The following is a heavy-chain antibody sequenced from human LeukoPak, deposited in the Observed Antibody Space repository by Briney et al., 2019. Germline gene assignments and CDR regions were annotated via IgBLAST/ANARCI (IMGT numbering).Heavy chain of an antibody. CDR3: ASLYSSSWYGAFDI. Sequence: EXXSLXXTXSGGSISSYYXSWIRQPAGKXLEWIGRIYTSGSTNYNPSLKSRVTMSVDTSENQFSLKLSSVTAADTAVYYCASLYSSSWYGAFDIWGQGTMVTVSS. CDR2: IYTSGST. D-gene: IGHD6-13*01. CDR1: GGSISSYY. V-gene: IGHV4-4*07. J-gene: IGHJ3*02.